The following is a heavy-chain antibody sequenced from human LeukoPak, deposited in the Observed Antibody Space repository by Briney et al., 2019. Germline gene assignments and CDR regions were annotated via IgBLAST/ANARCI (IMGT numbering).Heavy chain of an antibody. J-gene: IGHJ4*02. CDR2: INSISGEI. Sequence: GGSLRLSCVASGFTFSYYSMNWVRPGPGKGLEWVSYINSISGEIWYADSVKGRFTISRDDAKNSLYLQMNSLRDEGTAVYYCARDHGYAFDYWGQGTLVIVSS. CDR3: ARDHGYAFDY. V-gene: IGHV3-48*02. CDR1: GFTFSYYS. D-gene: IGHD5-12*01.